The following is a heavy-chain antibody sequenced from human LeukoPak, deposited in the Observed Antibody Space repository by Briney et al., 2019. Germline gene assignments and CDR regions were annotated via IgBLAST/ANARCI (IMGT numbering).Heavy chain of an antibody. J-gene: IGHJ4*02. CDR3: ARDWVPEETAMVTPDY. V-gene: IGHV3-30-3*01. CDR2: ISYDGSNK. Sequence: PGGSLRLSCAASGFTFSSYAMHWVRQAPGKGLEWVAVISYDGSNKYYADSVKGRFTISRDNSKNTLYLQMNSLRAEDTAVYYCARDWVPEETAMVTPDYWGQGTLVTVSS. D-gene: IGHD5-18*01. CDR1: GFTFSSYA.